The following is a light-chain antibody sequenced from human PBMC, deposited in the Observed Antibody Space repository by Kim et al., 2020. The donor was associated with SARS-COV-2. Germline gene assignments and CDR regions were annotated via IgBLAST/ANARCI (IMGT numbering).Light chain of an antibody. CDR2: AAS. V-gene: IGKV1-27*01. CDR1: QDIANS. J-gene: IGKJ1*01. CDR3: QKYNSAPWT. Sequence: ASVGERVPITCRASQDIANSLAWYQQKPGKVPQVLIYAASTLQSGVPSRFSGSGSGTEFTLTIGSLQTEDVATYYCQKYNSAPWTFGPGTKVDIK.